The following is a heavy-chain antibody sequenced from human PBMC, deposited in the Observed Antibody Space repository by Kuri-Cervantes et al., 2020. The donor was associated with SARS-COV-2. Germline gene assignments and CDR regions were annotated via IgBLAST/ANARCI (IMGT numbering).Heavy chain of an antibody. D-gene: IGHD6-13*01. J-gene: IGHJ4*02. CDR2: ISAYNGDT. CDR1: GYTFTSSG. Sequence: ASVKVSCKASGYTFTSSGISWVRQAPGQGLEWMGWISAYNGDTNYAQKLQGRVTMTTDTSTNTAYMELRSLRSDDTAVYYCARDRIAAAGFSCLEYWGQGTLVTVSS. CDR3: ARDRIAAAGFSCLEY. V-gene: IGHV1-18*01.